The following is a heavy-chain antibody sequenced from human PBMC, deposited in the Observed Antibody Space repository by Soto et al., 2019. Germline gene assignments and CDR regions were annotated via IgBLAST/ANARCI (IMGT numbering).Heavy chain of an antibody. CDR3: ARDRVGGIMYFDY. V-gene: IGHV1-69*01. D-gene: IGHD3-16*01. Sequence: KVSCKASGGTFSSYAISWVRQAPGQGLEWMGGIIPIFGTANYAQKFQGRVTITAEQSTSTAYMELSSLRSEDTAVDYCARDRVGGIMYFDYWGQGTLVTVSS. CDR2: IIPIFGTA. CDR1: GGTFSSYA. J-gene: IGHJ4*02.